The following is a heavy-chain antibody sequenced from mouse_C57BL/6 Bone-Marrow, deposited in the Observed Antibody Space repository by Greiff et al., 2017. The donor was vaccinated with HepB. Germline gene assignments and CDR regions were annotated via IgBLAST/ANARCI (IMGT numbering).Heavy chain of an antibody. CDR2: IWSGGST. J-gene: IGHJ1*01. CDR1: GFSLTSYG. V-gene: IGHV2-2*01. D-gene: IGHD1-1*01. CDR3: ARDPSYYYGSSYLWWYFDV. Sequence: VQLQQSGPGLVQPSQSLSITCTVSGFSLTSYGVHWVRQSPGKGLEWLGVIWSGGSTDYNAAFISRLSISKDNSKSQVFFKMNSLQADDTAIYYCARDPSYYYGSSYLWWYFDVWGPGTTVTVSS.